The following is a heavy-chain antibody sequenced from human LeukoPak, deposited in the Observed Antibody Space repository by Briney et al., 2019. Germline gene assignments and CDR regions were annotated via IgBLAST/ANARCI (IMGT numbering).Heavy chain of an antibody. CDR3: ARYYYGSGSYYNPPAYYFDY. CDR1: GGTFSSYA. CDR2: TIPIFGTA. V-gene: IGHV1-69*13. D-gene: IGHD3-10*01. Sequence: AVKVSCKASGGTFSSYAISWVRQAPGQGLEWMGGTIPIFGTANYARKFQGRVTITADESTSTAYMELSSLRSEDTAVYYCARYYYGSGSYYNPPAYYFDYWGQGTLVTVCS. J-gene: IGHJ4*02.